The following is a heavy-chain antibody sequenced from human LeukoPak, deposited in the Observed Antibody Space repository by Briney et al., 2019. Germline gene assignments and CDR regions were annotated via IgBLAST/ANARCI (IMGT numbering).Heavy chain of an antibody. Sequence: PSETLSLTCTVSGVSVSSGSYYWSWIRQPPGKGLEWIGYIYYSGSTNYNPSLKSRVTISVDTSKNQFSLKLSSVTAADTAVYYCARAGYSYGQYYFDYWGQGTLVTVSS. J-gene: IGHJ4*02. CDR1: GVSVSSGSYY. D-gene: IGHD5-18*01. CDR3: ARAGYSYGQYYFDY. V-gene: IGHV4-61*01. CDR2: IYYSGST.